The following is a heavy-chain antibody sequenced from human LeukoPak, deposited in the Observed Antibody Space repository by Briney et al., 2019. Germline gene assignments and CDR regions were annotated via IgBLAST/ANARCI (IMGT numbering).Heavy chain of an antibody. D-gene: IGHD3-22*01. J-gene: IGHJ4*02. Sequence: VGSLRLSCAASGFTFSSYSMNWVRQAPGKGLEWVSSISISSSYIYYADSVKGRFTISRDNAKNSLYLQMNSLRAEDTAVYYCARGGAYYYDSSGYSGGNDYWGQGILVTVYS. CDR3: ARGGAYYYDSSGYSGGNDY. CDR1: GFTFSSYS. V-gene: IGHV3-21*01. CDR2: ISISSSYI.